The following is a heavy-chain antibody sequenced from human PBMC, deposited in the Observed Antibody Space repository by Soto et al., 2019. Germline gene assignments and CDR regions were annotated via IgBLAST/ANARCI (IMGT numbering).Heavy chain of an antibody. CDR3: ARGKHRWRQWWYFDL. V-gene: IGHV1-69*11. D-gene: IGHD2-21*02. CDR1: GGTFSNYP. CDR2: IIPILGTV. Sequence: QVQLVQSGAEVKKPGSSVKVSCKASGGTFSNYPSSWVRQAPGQGLEWMGGIIPILGTVNYAQKFQGRVTITADESTSTAYMELSSLRSEDTAVYSCARGKHRWRQWWYFDLWGRGTLVTVSS. J-gene: IGHJ2*01.